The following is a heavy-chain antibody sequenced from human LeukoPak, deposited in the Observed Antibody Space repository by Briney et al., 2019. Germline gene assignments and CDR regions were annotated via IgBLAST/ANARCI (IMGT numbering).Heavy chain of an antibody. J-gene: IGHJ4*02. CDR1: GGSFSGYY. CDR2: INHSGST. Sequence: PSETLSLTCAVYGGSFSGYYWSWLRQPPGKGLEWIGEINHSGSTNYNPSLKSRITISVDTSKNQFSLKLISVTAADTAVYYCVRDLGGRSGHWGQGTLVTVS. D-gene: IGHD1-26*01. CDR3: VRDLGGRSGH. V-gene: IGHV4-34*01.